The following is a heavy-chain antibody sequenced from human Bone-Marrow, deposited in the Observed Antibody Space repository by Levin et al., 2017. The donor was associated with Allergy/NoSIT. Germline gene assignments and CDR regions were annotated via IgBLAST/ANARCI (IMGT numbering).Heavy chain of an antibody. CDR3: ARVRRGIVASTGFDY. J-gene: IGHJ4*02. V-gene: IGHV1-69*06. D-gene: IGHD1-26*01. CDR2: IIPAFGTP. CDR1: GGTFNSHA. Sequence: KISCKIFGGTFNSHAFTWVRQAPGQGLEWLGGIIPAFGTPNHAQKFQDRITFTADKSTATVYMELTRLTSGDLAVYYCARVRRGIVASTGFDYWGQGTLVTVSS.